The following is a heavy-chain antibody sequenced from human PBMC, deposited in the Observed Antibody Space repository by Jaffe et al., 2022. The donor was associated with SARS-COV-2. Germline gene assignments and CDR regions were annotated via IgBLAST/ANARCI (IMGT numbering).Heavy chain of an antibody. J-gene: IGHJ6*02. CDR1: GGSISSGSYY. D-gene: IGHD3-3*01. CDR2: IYTSGST. V-gene: IGHV4-61*02. Sequence: QVQLQESGPGLVKPSQTLSLTCTVSGGSISSGSYYWSWIRQPAGKGLEWIGRIYTSGSTNYNPSLKSRVTISVDTSKNQFSLKLSSVTAADTAVYYCAREGLEISPGDYYYGMDVWGQGTTVTVSS. CDR3: AREGLEISPGDYYYGMDV.